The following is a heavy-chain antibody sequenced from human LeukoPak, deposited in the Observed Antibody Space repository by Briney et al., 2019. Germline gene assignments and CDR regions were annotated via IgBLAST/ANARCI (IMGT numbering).Heavy chain of an antibody. CDR3: AGDGHSGSPLDN. CDR1: GFTFSSCW. CDR2: INSDGSST. Sequence: GGSLRLSCAASGFTFSSCWMHWVRQVPGKGLVWVSRINSDGSSTDYADSVRGRFTISRDNAKNTLYLQMNSLRAEDTAVYYCAGDGHSGSPLDNWGQGTLVTVSS. V-gene: IGHV3-74*01. J-gene: IGHJ4*02. D-gene: IGHD3-10*01.